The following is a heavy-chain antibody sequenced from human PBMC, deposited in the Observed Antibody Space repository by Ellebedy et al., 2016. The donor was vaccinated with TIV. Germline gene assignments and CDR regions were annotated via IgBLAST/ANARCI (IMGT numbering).Heavy chain of an antibody. CDR2: ISGSSLTI. Sequence: GGSLRLSCAASGFTFRSYSMSWVRQAPGKGLEWVAYISGSSLTIHYADSVQGRFAISRDNAKNSLVLHMNSRRAEDTAIYYCARDMAWGNERVNDAFDIWGQGTMVAVSP. CDR1: GFTFRSYS. CDR3: ARDMAWGNERVNDAFDI. D-gene: IGHD7-27*01. J-gene: IGHJ3*02. V-gene: IGHV3-48*04.